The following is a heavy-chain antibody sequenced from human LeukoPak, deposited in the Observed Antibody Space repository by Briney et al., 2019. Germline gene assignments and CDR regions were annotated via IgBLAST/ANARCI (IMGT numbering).Heavy chain of an antibody. D-gene: IGHD3-10*01. Sequence: PSETLSLTCAVYGGSFSGYYWSWIRQPPGKGLEWIGEINHSGSTNYNPSLKSRVTISVDTSKNQFSLKLSSVTAADTAVYYCARRNTYYYGSGTLAGVPNWFDPWGQGTLVTVSS. V-gene: IGHV4-34*01. CDR3: ARRNTYYYGSGTLAGVPNWFDP. CDR2: INHSGST. CDR1: GGSFSGYY. J-gene: IGHJ5*02.